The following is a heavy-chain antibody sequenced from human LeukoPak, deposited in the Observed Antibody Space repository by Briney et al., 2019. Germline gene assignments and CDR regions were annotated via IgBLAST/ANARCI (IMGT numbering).Heavy chain of an antibody. CDR2: IHYSGGIT. J-gene: IGHJ3*01. CDR3: ARDVSRTSWTWR. V-gene: IGHV4-59*08. CDR1: GGSISSYY. Sequence: SETLSLTCTVSGGSISSYYWSWIRQPPGKGLEWIGYIHYSGGITYYNPSLKSRVTISVDTSNNQFSLKLSSVTAADTAVYYCARDVSRTSWTWRWGQGTVVTVSS. D-gene: IGHD2-2*01.